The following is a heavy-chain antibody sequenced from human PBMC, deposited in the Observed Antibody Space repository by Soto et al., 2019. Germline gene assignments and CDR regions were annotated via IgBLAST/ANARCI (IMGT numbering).Heavy chain of an antibody. CDR2: IIPIFGTA. D-gene: IGHD2-15*01. J-gene: IGHJ6*02. V-gene: IGHV1-69*13. CDR1: GGTFSSYA. CDR3: ARDIVVVVAATDYYYYYGMDV. Sequence: GASVKVSFKASGGTFSSYAISWVRQAPGQGLEWMGGIIPIFGTANYAQKFQGRVTITADESTSTAYMELSSLRSEDTAVYYCARDIVVVVAATDYYYYYGMDVWGQGTTVTVSS.